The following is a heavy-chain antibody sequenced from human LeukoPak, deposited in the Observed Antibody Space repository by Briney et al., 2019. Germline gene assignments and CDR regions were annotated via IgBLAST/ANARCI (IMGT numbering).Heavy chain of an antibody. Sequence: SETLSLTCAVYGGSFSGYYWSWIRQPPGKGLEWIGEINHSGSTNYNPSLKSRVTISVDTSKNQFSLTLTSVTAADTAVYYCARHLWFGELLHYYYFMDVWGKGTTVTISS. J-gene: IGHJ6*04. D-gene: IGHD3-10*01. CDR3: ARHLWFGELLHYYYFMDV. CDR2: INHSGST. V-gene: IGHV4-34*01. CDR1: GGSFSGYY.